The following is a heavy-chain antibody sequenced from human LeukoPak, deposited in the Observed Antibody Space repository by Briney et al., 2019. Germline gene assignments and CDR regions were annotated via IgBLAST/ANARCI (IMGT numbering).Heavy chain of an antibody. V-gene: IGHV3-21*04. CDR2: ISSSSSYI. CDR3: AKSPRITMVRGGLFDY. Sequence: GGSLRLSCAASGFTFSIYNMNWVRQAPGKGLEWVSSISSSSSYIYYTDSVKGRFTISRDNAKNSLYLQMNSLRAEDTAVYYCAKSPRITMVRGGLFDYWGQGTLVTVSS. CDR1: GFTFSIYN. D-gene: IGHD3-10*01. J-gene: IGHJ4*02.